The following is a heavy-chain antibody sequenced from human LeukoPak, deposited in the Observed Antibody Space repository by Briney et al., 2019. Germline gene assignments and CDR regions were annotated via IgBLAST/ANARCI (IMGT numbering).Heavy chain of an antibody. CDR3: ARVRYSSGWYPFDY. J-gene: IGHJ4*02. D-gene: IGHD6-19*01. Sequence: SETLSLTCTVSGGSISSYCWSWIRQPPGKGLEWIGYIYYSGNTNYNPSLKSRVTISVDTSKNQFSPKLSSVTAADTAVYYCARVRYSSGWYPFDYWGQGTLVTVSS. CDR1: GGSISSYC. CDR2: IYYSGNT. V-gene: IGHV4-59*01.